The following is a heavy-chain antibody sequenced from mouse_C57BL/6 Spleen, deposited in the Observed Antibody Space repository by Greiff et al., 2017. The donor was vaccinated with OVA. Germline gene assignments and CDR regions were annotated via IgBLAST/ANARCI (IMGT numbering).Heavy chain of an antibody. CDR1: GYAFSSYW. D-gene: IGHD1-1*01. Sequence: QVHVQQPGAELVKPGASVKISCKASGYAFSSYWMNWVKQRPGQGLEWIGQIYPGDGDTNYNGKFKGKATLTAAKSSSTAYMQLSSLTSEDSAVYFCARSTDYGSSYYWYFDVWGTGTTVTVSS. V-gene: IGHV1-80*01. CDR2: IYPGDGDT. CDR3: ARSTDYGSSYYWYFDV. J-gene: IGHJ1*03.